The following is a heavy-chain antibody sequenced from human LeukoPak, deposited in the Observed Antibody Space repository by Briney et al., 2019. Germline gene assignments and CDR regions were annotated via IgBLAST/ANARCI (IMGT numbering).Heavy chain of an antibody. CDR2: IRPDGDNK. CDR3: ARARRSGGITLIRGVKDRGWFDS. J-gene: IGHJ5*01. V-gene: IGHV3-30*02. D-gene: IGHD3-10*01. Sequence: GGSLRLSCAASGFTFSSYGMHWVRQAPGKGLEWVAFIRPDGDNKYYADSVKGRFTISRDNSKNTLYLQMNSLRAEDTAVHYWARARRSGGITLIRGVKDRGWFDSWGQGTLVTVSS. CDR1: GFTFSSYG.